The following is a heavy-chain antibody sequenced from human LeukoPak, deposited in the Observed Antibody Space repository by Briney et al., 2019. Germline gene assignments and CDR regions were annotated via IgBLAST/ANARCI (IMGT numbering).Heavy chain of an antibody. CDR2: INSDGSST. J-gene: IGHJ4*02. CDR1: GFTFSSYW. Sequence: GGSLRLSCAASGFTFSSYWMHWVRQAPGKGRVWVSRINSDGSSTSYADSVKGRFTISRDNAKNSLYLQMNSLRAEDTAVYYCARDNMVRGVIYYFDYWGQGTLVTVSS. CDR3: ARDNMVRGVIYYFDY. V-gene: IGHV3-74*01. D-gene: IGHD3-10*01.